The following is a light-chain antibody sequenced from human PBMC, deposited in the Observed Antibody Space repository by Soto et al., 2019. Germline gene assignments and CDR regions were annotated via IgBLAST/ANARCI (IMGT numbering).Light chain of an antibody. J-gene: IGKJ5*01. CDR3: QQRGDWPA. V-gene: IGKV3-11*01. Sequence: EIVLTQSPATLSLSPGERATLSCTASPSVTNYLAWYQQKPGQAPRLLIFDTSISATGIPARFSGSGSGTDFSLTIRSIEPEDFAVYYCQQRGDWPAFGQGTRLEIK. CDR1: PSVTNY. CDR2: DTS.